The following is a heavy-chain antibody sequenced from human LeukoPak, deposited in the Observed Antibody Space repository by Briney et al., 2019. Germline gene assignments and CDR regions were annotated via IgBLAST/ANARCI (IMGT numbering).Heavy chain of an antibody. V-gene: IGHV1-46*01. J-gene: IGHJ4*02. D-gene: IGHD6-19*01. Sequence: PRASVQVSCKASGYTFTSYYMHWVRQAPGQGLEWMGVINHSGGSTSYAQKFQGRVTMTVDMSTSTVYMELSSLRSEDTAVYYCARPARRRAMAGTDFDYWGQGTLVTVSS. CDR1: GYTFTSYY. CDR3: ARPARRRAMAGTDFDY. CDR2: INHSGGST.